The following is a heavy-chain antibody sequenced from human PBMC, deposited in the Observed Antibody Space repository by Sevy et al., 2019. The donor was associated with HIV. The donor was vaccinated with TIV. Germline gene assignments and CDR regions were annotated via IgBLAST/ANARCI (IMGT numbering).Heavy chain of an antibody. CDR3: ATGVTTRESVVQSWFDP. D-gene: IGHD1-1*01. CDR1: GYTLTELS. CDR2: FDPEDGET. J-gene: IGHJ5*02. Sequence: ASVKVSCKVSGYTLTELSMHWVRQAPGKGLEWMGGFDPEDGETIYAQKFQGRVTMTEDTSTDTAYMELSSLRSEDTAVYYRATGVTTRESVVQSWFDPWGQGTLVTVSS. V-gene: IGHV1-24*01.